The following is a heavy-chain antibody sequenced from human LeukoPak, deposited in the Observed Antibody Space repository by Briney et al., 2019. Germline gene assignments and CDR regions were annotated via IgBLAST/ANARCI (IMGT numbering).Heavy chain of an antibody. V-gene: IGHV3-7*01. D-gene: IGHD2-21*01. J-gene: IGHJ4*02. CDR1: GFTFSNYW. CDR2: INHDASER. Sequence: HPGGSLRLSCTVSGFTFSNYWMTWVRQAPGKGLEWVANINHDASERYYVDSVKGRFTISRDNAKNSLYLQMNSLRAEDTALYYCARDFHIHYWGQGTLVTVSS. CDR3: ARDFHIHY.